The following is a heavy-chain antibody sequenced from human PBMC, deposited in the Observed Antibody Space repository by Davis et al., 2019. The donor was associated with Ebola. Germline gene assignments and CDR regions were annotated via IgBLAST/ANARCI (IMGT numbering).Heavy chain of an antibody. V-gene: IGHV4-39*01. D-gene: IGHD5-18*01. CDR1: GGSISSSYYY. CDR2: IYYSGTT. CDR3: ARGFPRGYTFMRFDY. J-gene: IGHJ4*02. Sequence: MPSETLSLTCTVSGGSISSSYYYWGWIRQPPGKGLEWIGTIYYSGTTYYNPSLKSRVTISVDTSKNQFSLKLSSVTAADTAVYYCARGFPRGYTFMRFDYWGQGTLVTVSS.